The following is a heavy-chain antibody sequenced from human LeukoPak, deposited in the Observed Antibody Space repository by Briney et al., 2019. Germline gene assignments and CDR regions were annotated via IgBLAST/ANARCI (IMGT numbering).Heavy chain of an antibody. CDR3: ASLRVRYCSSTSCYPPGAFDI. V-gene: IGHV4-39*07. CDR1: GGSISSSSYY. J-gene: IGHJ3*02. CDR2: IYYSGST. D-gene: IGHD2-2*01. Sequence: AETLSLTCTVSGGSISSSSYYWGWIRQPPGKGLECIGSIYYSGSTYYNPSLKSRVTISVDTSKNQFSLKLSSVTAADTAVYYCASLRVRYCSSTSCYPPGAFDIRGQGTMVTVSP.